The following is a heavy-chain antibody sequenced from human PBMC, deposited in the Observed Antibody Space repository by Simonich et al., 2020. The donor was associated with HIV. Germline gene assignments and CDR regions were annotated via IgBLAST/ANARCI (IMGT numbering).Heavy chain of an antibody. CDR1: GFTFSSYS. V-gene: IGHV3-21*01. Sequence: EVQLVESGGGLVKPGGALRLSCAASGFTFSSYSMNWVRQAPGKGLGWVSIISSSSSYIYYADSVKGRFTSSRDNAKNSLYLQMNSLRAEDTAVYYCARDGRKGSSTSCSDYWGQGTLVTVSS. CDR3: ARDGRKGSSTSCSDY. J-gene: IGHJ4*02. D-gene: IGHD2-2*01. CDR2: ISSSSSYI.